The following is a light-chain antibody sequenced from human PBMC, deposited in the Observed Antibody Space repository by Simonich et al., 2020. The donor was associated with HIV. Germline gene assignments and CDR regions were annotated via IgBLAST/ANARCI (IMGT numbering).Light chain of an antibody. CDR2: EVS. CDR3: AQSVQLPLT. J-gene: IGKJ4*01. Sequence: DIVMTQTPLSLSVTPGQPASISCKSSQSLLHSDGKTYLYWYLQMPGQSPHLVIYEVSNRVSGVPDRFSGSGSGTDFTLKISRVEAEDVGIYYCAQSVQLPLTFGGGTKMEIK. CDR1: QSLLHSDGKTY. V-gene: IGKV2D-29*02.